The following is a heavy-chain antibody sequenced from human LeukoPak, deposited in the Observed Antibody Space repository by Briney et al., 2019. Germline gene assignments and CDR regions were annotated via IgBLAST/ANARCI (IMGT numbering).Heavy chain of an antibody. Sequence: ASVKVSCKASGYTFTSYYMHWVRQAPGQGLEWMGIINPSGGSTSYAQKFQGRVTITTDESTSTAYMELSSLRSEDTAVYYCARAKGRYSNYASYYFDYWGQGTLVTVSS. CDR2: INPSGGST. CDR3: ARAKGRYSNYASYYFDY. V-gene: IGHV1-46*01. J-gene: IGHJ4*02. D-gene: IGHD4-11*01. CDR1: GYTFTSYY.